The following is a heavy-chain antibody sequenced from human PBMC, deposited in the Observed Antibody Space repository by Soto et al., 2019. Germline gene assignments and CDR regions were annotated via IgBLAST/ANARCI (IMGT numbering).Heavy chain of an antibody. V-gene: IGHV3-48*01. D-gene: IGHD3-22*01. CDR3: TRYFLSYYDSRRYYWVSYFDY. CDR2: ISSSSSTI. J-gene: IGHJ4*02. Sequence: GGSLRLSCAASGFTFSSYSMNWVRQAPGKGLEWVSYISSSSSTIYYAESVKGRFTISRDNAKNSLYLQMNSLKTEDTAVYYCTRYFLSYYDSRRYYWVSYFDYWGPGTLVTVS. CDR1: GFTFSSYS.